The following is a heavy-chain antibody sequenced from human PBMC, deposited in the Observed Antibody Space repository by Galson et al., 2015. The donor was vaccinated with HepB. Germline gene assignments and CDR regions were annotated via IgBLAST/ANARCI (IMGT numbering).Heavy chain of an antibody. D-gene: IGHD1-26*01. CDR2: IKQDGSEK. Sequence: SLRLSCAASGFTFSSYWMSWVRQAPGKGLEWVANIKQDGSEKYYVDSVKGRFTISRDNAKNSLYLQMNSLRAEDTAVYYCASYWWELPSYYFDYWGQGTLVTVSS. CDR1: GFTFSSYW. J-gene: IGHJ4*02. CDR3: ASYWWELPSYYFDY. V-gene: IGHV3-7*03.